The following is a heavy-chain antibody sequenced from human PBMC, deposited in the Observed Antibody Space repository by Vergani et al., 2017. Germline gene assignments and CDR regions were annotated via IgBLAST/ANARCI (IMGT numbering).Heavy chain of an antibody. CDR1: GFTFSSYW. CDR3: VRGPLPAIPAMFDS. Sequence: EVQLVESGGGLVQPGGSLRLSCAASGFTFSSYWMHWVRQAPGKGLVWVSEISWNGETKNYADSVQGRFIISRDNAKNSLYLQMRTLRPEDTALYYCVRGPLPAIPAMFDSWGQGTLITVSS. CDR2: ISWNGETK. J-gene: IGHJ4*02. V-gene: IGHV3-74*01. D-gene: IGHD2-2*01.